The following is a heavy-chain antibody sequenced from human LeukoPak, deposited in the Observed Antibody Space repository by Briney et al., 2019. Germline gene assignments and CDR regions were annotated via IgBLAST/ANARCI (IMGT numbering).Heavy chain of an antibody. CDR1: GVSISSHY. Sequence: PSETLSLTCTVSGVSISSHYWSWIRQPPGRGLEWVGYTHYSGRTNYNPSLKSRVTMSVDTSKSQISLRLTSVTAADTAVYYCARDKGGSSGYYYVGFIDTWGQGTLVTVSS. CDR2: THYSGRT. V-gene: IGHV4-59*11. CDR3: ARDKGGSSGYYYVGFIDT. J-gene: IGHJ3*02. D-gene: IGHD3-22*01.